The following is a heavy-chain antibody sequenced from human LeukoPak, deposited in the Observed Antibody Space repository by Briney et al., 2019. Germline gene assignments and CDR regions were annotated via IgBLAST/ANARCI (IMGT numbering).Heavy chain of an antibody. Sequence: PSETLSLTCTVSGGSISSGGYYWSWIRQHPGEGLEWIGYIYYSGSTYYNPSLKSRVTISVDTSKNQFSLKLSSVTAADTAVYYCARVAGITGTTSAFDIWGQGTMVTVSS. J-gene: IGHJ3*02. D-gene: IGHD1-7*01. CDR3: ARVAGITGTTSAFDI. CDR1: GGSISSGGYY. V-gene: IGHV4-31*03. CDR2: IYYSGST.